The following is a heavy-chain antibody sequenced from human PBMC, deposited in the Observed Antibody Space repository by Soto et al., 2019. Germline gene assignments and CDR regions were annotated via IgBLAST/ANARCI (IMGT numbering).Heavy chain of an antibody. CDR2: ISSSSSTI. Sequence: GGSLRLSCAASGFTFSSYSMNWVRQAPGKGLEWVSYISSSSSTIYYADSVKGRFTISRDNAKNSLYLQMNSLRDEDTAVYYCARLCSGGSCYSATRFYFYYYGMDVWGQGTTVTVSS. J-gene: IGHJ6*02. D-gene: IGHD2-15*01. CDR1: GFTFSSYS. CDR3: ARLCSGGSCYSATRFYFYYYGMDV. V-gene: IGHV3-48*02.